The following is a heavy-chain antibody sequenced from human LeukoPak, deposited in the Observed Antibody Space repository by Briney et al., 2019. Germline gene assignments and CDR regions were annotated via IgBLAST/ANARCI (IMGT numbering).Heavy chain of an antibody. CDR1: GDSISSHY. CDR3: ARVNASVLRFLEWLLQYNWFDP. V-gene: IGHV4-59*11. Sequence: PSETLSLTCTVSGDSISSHYWSWIRQPPGKGLEWIGYVFYSGNTNYNPSLKSRVTISLDTSKNQFSLNLSSVTAADTAVYYCARVNASVLRFLEWLLQYNWFDPWGQGTLVTVSS. CDR2: VFYSGNT. D-gene: IGHD3-3*01. J-gene: IGHJ5*02.